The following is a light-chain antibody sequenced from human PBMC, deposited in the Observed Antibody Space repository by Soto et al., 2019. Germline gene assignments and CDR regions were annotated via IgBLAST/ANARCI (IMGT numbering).Light chain of an antibody. Sequence: EIVMTHSPATLSVSLGQRATLSCRASRNINRKLAWYQQKPGQAPRLLLSGASTRASGIPARFSGSGSGTEFTLTISSLLSEDFAVYYCQQYYDYPPLIVGGGTKVEIK. CDR2: GAS. CDR1: RNINRK. J-gene: IGKJ4*01. CDR3: QQYYDYPPLI. V-gene: IGKV3-15*01.